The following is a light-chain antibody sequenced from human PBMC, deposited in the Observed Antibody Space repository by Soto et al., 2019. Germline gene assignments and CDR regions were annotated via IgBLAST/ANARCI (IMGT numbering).Light chain of an antibody. Sequence: QSVLTQPPSVSGSPGQSVTISCTGTSSDVGSYNRVSWYQQPPGTAPKLMIYEVSNRPSGVPDRFSGSKSGNTASLTISGLLAEDEADYYCSSYTSSSTFLVVFGGGTKLTVL. CDR1: SSDVGSYNR. J-gene: IGLJ2*01. CDR3: SSYTSSSTFLVV. CDR2: EVS. V-gene: IGLV2-18*02.